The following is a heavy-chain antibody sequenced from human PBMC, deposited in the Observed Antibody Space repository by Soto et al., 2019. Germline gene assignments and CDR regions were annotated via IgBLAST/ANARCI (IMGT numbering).Heavy chain of an antibody. Sequence: GGSLRLSCAASGFSFSSYWMHWVRQAPGKGLEWVSRTNNDGSSTTYADSVRGRFTSLRDNAKNTLYLQMTSLRVEDTAVYYCAREMATVSLGAFDIWGQGTMVTVSS. D-gene: IGHD4-4*01. CDR3: AREMATVSLGAFDI. V-gene: IGHV3-74*01. CDR1: GFSFSSYW. J-gene: IGHJ3*02. CDR2: TNNDGSST.